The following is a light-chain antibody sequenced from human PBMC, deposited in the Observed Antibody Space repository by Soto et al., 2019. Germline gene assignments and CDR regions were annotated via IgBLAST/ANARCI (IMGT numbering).Light chain of an antibody. V-gene: IGKV1-5*03. CDR1: ENMGTA. CDR3: QQYHTFLT. CDR2: RAS. Sequence: DIQMTQSPSTLSASVGDRVTITCRASENMGTALVWYQQKPGKAPHLLNYRASNLESGVPSRFSGSGSGTEFTLAISSLQPDDFATYYCQQYHTFLTFGQGTKVDIK. J-gene: IGKJ2*01.